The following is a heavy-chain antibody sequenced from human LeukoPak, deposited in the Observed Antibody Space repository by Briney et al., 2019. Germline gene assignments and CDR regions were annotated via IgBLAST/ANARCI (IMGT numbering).Heavy chain of an antibody. D-gene: IGHD3-22*01. CDR2: ISAYNGNT. Sequence: ASVKVSCKASGYTFTGYYMHWVRQAPGQGLEWMGWISAYNGNTNYAQKLQGRVTMTTDTSTSTAYMELRSLRSDDTAVYYCARGSYRPYYDSSGYYSSWGQGTLVTVSS. J-gene: IGHJ5*02. CDR3: ARGSYRPYYDSSGYYSS. V-gene: IGHV1-18*04. CDR1: GYTFTGYY.